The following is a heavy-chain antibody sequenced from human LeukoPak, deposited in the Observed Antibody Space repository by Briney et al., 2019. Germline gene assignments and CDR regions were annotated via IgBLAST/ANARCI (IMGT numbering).Heavy chain of an antibody. V-gene: IGHV3-7*01. CDR2: IKQDGSEK. J-gene: IGHJ4*02. CDR3: ARAFWDSSSWYDY. D-gene: IGHD6-13*01. Sequence: GGSLRLSCAASGFTFSSYWMSWVRQAPGKGLEWVANIKQDGSEKYYVDSVKGRFTISRDNAKNSLYLQMNSLRAEDTAVYYCARAFWDSSSWYDYWGQGTLVTVSS. CDR1: GFTFSSYW.